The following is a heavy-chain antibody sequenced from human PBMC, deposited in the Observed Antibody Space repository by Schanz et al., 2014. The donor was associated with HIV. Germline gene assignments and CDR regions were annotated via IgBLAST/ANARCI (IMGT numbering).Heavy chain of an antibody. Sequence: QLQLQESGSGLVKPSQTLSLTCAVSGGSISSGDYSWSWIRQPPGKGLEWIGYISHSGITYYSPSLKSRVTISIGRSSNQFSLKLSSVTAADTAVYYCARVGRAAAGFIYYYGMDVWGQGTTVTVSS. V-gene: IGHV4-30-2*01. J-gene: IGHJ6*02. D-gene: IGHD6-13*01. CDR3: ARVGRAAAGFIYYYGMDV. CDR2: ISHSGIT. CDR1: GGSISSGDYS.